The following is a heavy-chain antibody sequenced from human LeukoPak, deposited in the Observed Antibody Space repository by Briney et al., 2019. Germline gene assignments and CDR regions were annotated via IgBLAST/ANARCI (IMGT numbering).Heavy chain of an antibody. CDR2: IKQDGSGQ. V-gene: IGHV3-7*01. J-gene: IGHJ4*02. D-gene: IGHD6-19*01. CDR1: GFTFSRYW. CDR3: TTGYSSGWYNERNY. Sequence: PGGSLRLSCVASGFTFSRYWMSWVRQAPGKGLEWVAKIKQDGSGQYYLDSVKGRFTISRDNAKNSLYLQMNSLRAEDTAVYFCTTGYSSGWYNERNYWGQGTLVTVSS.